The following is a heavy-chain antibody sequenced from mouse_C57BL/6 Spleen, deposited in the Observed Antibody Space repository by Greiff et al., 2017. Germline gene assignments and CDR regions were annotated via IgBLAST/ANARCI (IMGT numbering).Heavy chain of an antibody. CDR2: IDPEDGET. Sequence: VQLKESGAELVKPGASVKLSCTASGFNIKDYYMHWVKQRTEQGLAWIGRIDPEDGETKYAPKFPGKAPITADTSSNTAYLQRSSLTSEYTAVYYCAIDYDGPHWYFEVWGTGTTVTVSS. CDR3: AIDYDGPHWYFEV. D-gene: IGHD2-4*01. J-gene: IGHJ1*03. V-gene: IGHV14-2*01. CDR1: GFNIKDYY.